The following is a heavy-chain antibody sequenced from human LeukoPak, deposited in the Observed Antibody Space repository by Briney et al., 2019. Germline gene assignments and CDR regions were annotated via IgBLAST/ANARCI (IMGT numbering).Heavy chain of an antibody. CDR3: ARGDFESGAYNDAFDI. D-gene: IGHD1-1*01. Sequence: GGSLRLSCAASGFTFDDYAMHWVRQAPGKGLEWVANIKPDGSEKFSVDSVKGRFTISRDNAKNSLYLQMNSLRVADTAVYYCARGDFESGAYNDAFDIWGQGTMVTVS. CDR1: GFTFDDYA. J-gene: IGHJ3*02. V-gene: IGHV3-7*01. CDR2: IKPDGSEK.